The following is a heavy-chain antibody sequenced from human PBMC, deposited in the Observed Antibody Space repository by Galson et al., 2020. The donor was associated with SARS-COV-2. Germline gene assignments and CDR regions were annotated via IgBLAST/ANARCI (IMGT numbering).Heavy chain of an antibody. Sequence: SGPLVKPTQTLTLTCTFSGFSLSTSGMCVNWIRHPPGKALECLARIDWEDDIYYNTSLKTRLTIPKETSKKQVVLRMTNMDPVDTATYYCARGRIGAAEDFFDSWGQGTLVTVSS. V-gene: IGHV2-70*11. CDR1: GFSLSTSGMC. D-gene: IGHD6-13*01. CDR2: IDWEDDI. J-gene: IGHJ5*01. CDR3: ARGRIGAAEDFFDS.